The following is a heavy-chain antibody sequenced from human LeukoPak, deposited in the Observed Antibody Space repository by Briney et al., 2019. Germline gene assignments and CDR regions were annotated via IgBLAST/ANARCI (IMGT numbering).Heavy chain of an antibody. CDR1: GFTFSSYA. D-gene: IGHD1-26*01. CDR2: ISSSGGST. Sequence: PGASLRLSCAASGFTFSSYAMSWVRQAPGKGLEWVSAISSSGGSTYYTDSVKGRFTISRDNSKNTLYLQMNRLRAEDTAVYYCAKVRSGSYSPYFDYWGQGTLVTVSS. J-gene: IGHJ4*02. CDR3: AKVRSGSYSPYFDY. V-gene: IGHV3-23*01.